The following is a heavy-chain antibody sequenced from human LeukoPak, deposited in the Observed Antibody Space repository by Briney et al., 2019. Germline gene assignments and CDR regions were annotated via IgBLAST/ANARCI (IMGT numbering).Heavy chain of an antibody. CDR2: IWYDGGNK. D-gene: IGHD2-21*01. Sequence: GESLRLSCAASGFTFSSYAMHWVRQAPGKGLEWVAVIWYDGGNKYYADSVKGRFTISRDNSKNTLYLQMNSLRAEDTAVYYCARDQGLNSPDYWGQGTLVTVSS. J-gene: IGHJ4*02. CDR3: ARDQGLNSPDY. CDR1: GFTFSSYA. V-gene: IGHV3-33*01.